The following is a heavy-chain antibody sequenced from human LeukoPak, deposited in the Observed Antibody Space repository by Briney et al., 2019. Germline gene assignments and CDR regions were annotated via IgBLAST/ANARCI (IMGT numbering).Heavy chain of an antibody. D-gene: IGHD6-19*01. Sequence: PGGSLRLSCAASGFSFSTYSMNWVRQAPGKGLEWVSSISSRSDYIYYADSVKGRFTISRDNPKNTLYLQMNSLRAEDTAVYYCAIAVAAANYFDYWGQGTLVTVSS. J-gene: IGHJ4*02. CDR2: ISSRSDYI. CDR3: AIAVAAANYFDY. V-gene: IGHV3-21*04. CDR1: GFSFSTYS.